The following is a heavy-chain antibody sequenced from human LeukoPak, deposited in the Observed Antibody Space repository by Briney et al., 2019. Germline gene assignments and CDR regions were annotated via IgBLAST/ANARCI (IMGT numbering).Heavy chain of an antibody. D-gene: IGHD1-26*01. V-gene: IGHV1-69*04. J-gene: IGHJ4*02. CDR3: ARAGEWELGYFDY. Sequence: ASVKVSCKASGGTFSSYAISWVRQAPGQGLEWMGRIIPILGIANYAQKFQGRVTITADKSTSTAYMELSSLRSDDTAVYYCARAGEWELGYFDYWGQGTLVTVSS. CDR2: IIPILGIA. CDR1: GGTFSSYA.